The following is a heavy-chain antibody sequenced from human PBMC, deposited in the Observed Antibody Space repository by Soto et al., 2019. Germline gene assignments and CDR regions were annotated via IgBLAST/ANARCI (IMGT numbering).Heavy chain of an antibody. V-gene: IGHV3-9*01. CDR1: GFTFDDYA. Sequence: EVQLVESGGGLVQPGRSLRLSCAASGFTFDDYAIHWVRQAPGKGLEWVSGISWNSGSIGYADSVKGRFTISRDNAKNSLYLQMNSLRAEDTALYYCAKDITTTVTLDFDYWGQGTLVTVSS. J-gene: IGHJ4*02. CDR2: ISWNSGSI. D-gene: IGHD4-17*01. CDR3: AKDITTTVTLDFDY.